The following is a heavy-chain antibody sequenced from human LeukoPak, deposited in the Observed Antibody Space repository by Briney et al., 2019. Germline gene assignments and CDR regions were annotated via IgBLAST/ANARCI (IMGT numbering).Heavy chain of an antibody. J-gene: IGHJ4*02. Sequence: GGSLRLSCAASGFTFSRSWMLWVRQAPGKGVVWVTRNNSDGSSTSYAESVKGRFTIHRDKAKKTLYGKMNSLRAEYTAVYYCARDRLGHFDSWGQGTLVTVSS. CDR1: GFTFSRSW. CDR3: ARDRLGHFDS. CDR2: NNSDGSST. V-gene: IGHV3-74*01. D-gene: IGHD6-19*01.